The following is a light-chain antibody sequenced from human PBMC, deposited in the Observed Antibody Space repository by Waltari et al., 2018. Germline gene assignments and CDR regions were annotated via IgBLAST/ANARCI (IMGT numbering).Light chain of an antibody. J-gene: IGKJ4*01. CDR1: QSVTSIS. CDR2: GTS. Sequence: EIVLTQSPGTLSLSPGERATLSGRASQSVTSISLTWCQQKLGQAPRLLIYGTSSRATGIPDRFSGSGSGTDFTLTISRLEPEDFAVYYCQQYDGEVVTFGGGTKVEI. CDR3: QQYDGEVVT. V-gene: IGKV3-20*01.